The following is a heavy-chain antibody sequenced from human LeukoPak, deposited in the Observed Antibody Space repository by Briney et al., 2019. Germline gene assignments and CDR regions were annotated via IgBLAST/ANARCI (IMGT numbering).Heavy chain of an antibody. V-gene: IGHV3-7*01. CDR3: ARNRGADY. J-gene: IGHJ4*02. Sequence: GGSLRLSCAASGFTLSNNWMSWVRQAPGKGLEWVANIKQDGSEKYYADSVKGRLTISRDSAKNSLYLQMNSLRADDTAVYYCARNRGADYWGQGTLVTVSS. CDR2: IKQDGSEK. CDR1: GFTLSNNW. D-gene: IGHD3-10*01.